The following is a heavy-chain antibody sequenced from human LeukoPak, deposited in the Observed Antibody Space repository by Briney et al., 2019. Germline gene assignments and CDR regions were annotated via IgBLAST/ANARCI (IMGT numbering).Heavy chain of an antibody. D-gene: IGHD5-12*01. J-gene: IGHJ4*02. CDR1: GYTFTSYG. CDR2: ISAYNGNT. Sequence: ASVNVSCKATGYTFTSYGISWVRQAPGQGLEWMGWISAYNGNTNYAQKLQGRVTMTTDTSTSTAYMELRSLRSDDTAVYYCARGAWDVVATIRFDYWGQGTLVTVSS. V-gene: IGHV1-18*01. CDR3: ARGAWDVVATIRFDY.